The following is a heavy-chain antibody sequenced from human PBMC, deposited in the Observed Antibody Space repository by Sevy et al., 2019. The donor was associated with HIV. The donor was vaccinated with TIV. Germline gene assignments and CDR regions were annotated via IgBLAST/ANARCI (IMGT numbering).Heavy chain of an antibody. Sequence: ASVKVSCKASGYTFTSSYLHWVRQAPGQGLEWMGIINPGDGDTNYAQKFQGRVTMTRDTATSTVYMELSSLRSEDTAVYYCARGYDNSGHFDYWGQGTLVTVSS. V-gene: IGHV1-46*01. CDR1: GYTFTSSY. CDR3: ARGYDNSGHFDY. CDR2: INPGDGDT. J-gene: IGHJ4*02. D-gene: IGHD3-22*01.